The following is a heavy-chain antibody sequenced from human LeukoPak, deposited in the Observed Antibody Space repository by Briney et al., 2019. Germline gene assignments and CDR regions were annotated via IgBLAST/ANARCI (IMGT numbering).Heavy chain of an antibody. J-gene: IGHJ5*02. CDR3: ARELKTASGTWWFDA. CDR2: ISGSGSVI. Sequence: PGGSLRLSCAASGFTFSSHEMNWVRQAPGKGLEWVAYISGSGSVIYYADSVGGRFTISRDNAKDSLYLQMNSLRAEDTAVYYCARELKTASGTWWFDAWGQGTVVTVSS. CDR1: GFTFSSHE. D-gene: IGHD6-13*01. V-gene: IGHV3-48*03.